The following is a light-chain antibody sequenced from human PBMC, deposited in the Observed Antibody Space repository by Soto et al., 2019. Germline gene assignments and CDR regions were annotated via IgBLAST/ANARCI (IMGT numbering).Light chain of an antibody. Sequence: EIVMTQSPATLSLSPGERATLSFRASQSVNSNLAWYQQTDAQAPRLLIYGTSTRDTGIPARFSGSGSGTDFTLTISRLQFEDFEVYYCQQRSDWPPTFGQGTKVDIK. V-gene: IGKV3-15*01. J-gene: IGKJ1*01. CDR1: QSVNSN. CDR2: GTS. CDR3: QQRSDWPPT.